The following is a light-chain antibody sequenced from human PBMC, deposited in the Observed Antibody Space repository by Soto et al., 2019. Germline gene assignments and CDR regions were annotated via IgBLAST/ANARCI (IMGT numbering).Light chain of an antibody. CDR3: QQSYSTPRT. CDR1: QSVTTY. V-gene: IGKV1-39*01. CDR2: AAS. Sequence: DIRMTQSPSSLSASVGDRVTITCRASQSVTTYLNWYQQKPGKAPKVLIYAASILRSGVPSRFSGSGSGTDFTLTISSLQPEDFATYYCQQSYSTPRTFGQGTKVEIK. J-gene: IGKJ1*01.